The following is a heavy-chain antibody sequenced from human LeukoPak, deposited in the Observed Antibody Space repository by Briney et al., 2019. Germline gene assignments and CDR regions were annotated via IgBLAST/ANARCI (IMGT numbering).Heavy chain of an antibody. Sequence: TSETLSLTCTVSGSSISPYYWSWIRQPPGKGLEWIGYIYYTGSTKYNPSLKSRVTISVDTSKNQFSLKLSSVTAADTAVYYCARAVGSGSFQTYYYYMDVWGKGTTVTISS. V-gene: IGHV4-59*12. D-gene: IGHD3-10*01. J-gene: IGHJ6*03. CDR2: IYYTGST. CDR1: GSSISPYY. CDR3: ARAVGSGSFQTYYYYMDV.